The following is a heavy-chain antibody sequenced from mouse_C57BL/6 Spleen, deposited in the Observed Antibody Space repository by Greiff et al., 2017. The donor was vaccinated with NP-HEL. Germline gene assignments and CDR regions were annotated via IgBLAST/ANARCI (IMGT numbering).Heavy chain of an antibody. CDR2: IWGGGST. CDR1: GFSLTSYG. J-gene: IGHJ4*01. CDR3: AKHTGGLLLSGDAMDY. D-gene: IGHD2-1*01. V-gene: IGHV2-9*01. Sequence: QVQLKQSGPGLVAPSQSLSITCTVSGFSLTSYGVDWVRQPPGKGLEWLGVIWGGGSTNSNSALKSRLSISKDNSKSQVFLKMNSLQTDDTAMYYCAKHTGGLLLSGDAMDYWGQGTSVTVSS.